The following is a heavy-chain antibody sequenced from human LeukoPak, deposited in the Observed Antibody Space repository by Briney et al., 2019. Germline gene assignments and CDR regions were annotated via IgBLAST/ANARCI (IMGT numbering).Heavy chain of an antibody. J-gene: IGHJ4*02. D-gene: IGHD6-19*01. V-gene: IGHV6-1*01. CDR3: ARDFGTTGWHTFDY. Sequence: SQTLSLTCVVSGDSVSSKNGAWNWVRQSPSRGLEWLGRTYYRSKWYNDYAESMEGRMTISQDTSKNQYSLHLNSVTPDDTAVYYCARDFGTTGWHTFDYWGQGTLGNGPS. CDR1: GDSVSSKNGA. CDR2: TYYRSKWYN.